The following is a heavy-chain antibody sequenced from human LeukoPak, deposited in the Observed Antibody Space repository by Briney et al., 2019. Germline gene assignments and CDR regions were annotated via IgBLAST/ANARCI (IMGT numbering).Heavy chain of an antibody. CDR2: IYYSGST. CDR1: GGSISSYY. D-gene: IGHD3-10*01. J-gene: IGHJ5*02. V-gene: IGHV4-59*08. Sequence: SETLSLTCTVSGGSISSYYWSWIRQPPGKGLEWIGYIYYSGSTNYNPSLESRVTISVDTSMNQFSLKLSSVTAADTAVYYCARLRSGSYYDNWFDPWGQGTLVTVSS. CDR3: ARLRSGSYYDNWFDP.